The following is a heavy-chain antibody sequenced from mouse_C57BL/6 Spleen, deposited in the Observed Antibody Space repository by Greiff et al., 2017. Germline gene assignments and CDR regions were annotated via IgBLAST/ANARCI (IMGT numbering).Heavy chain of an antibody. CDR2: IYPGSGST. Sequence: QVQLQQPGAELVKPGASVKMSCKASGYTFTSYWITWVKQRPGQGLEWIGDIYPGSGSTNYNEKFKSKATLTVDTSSSTAYMQLSSLTSEDSAVYYCARDGIYYDYDDPFYYARDYWGQGTSVTVA. CDR1: GYTFTSYW. D-gene: IGHD2-4*01. V-gene: IGHV1-55*01. J-gene: IGHJ4*01. CDR3: ARDGIYYDYDDPFYYARDY.